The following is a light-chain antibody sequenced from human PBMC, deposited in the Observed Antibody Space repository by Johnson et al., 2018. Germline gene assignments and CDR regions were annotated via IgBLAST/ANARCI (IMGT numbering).Light chain of an antibody. V-gene: IGLV1-51*02. CDR3: GTWDSGLRAGNV. CDR2: EHN. CDR1: SSNIGNNY. Sequence: QSVLTQPPSVSAAPGQKVTISCSGSSSNIGNNYVSWYQQLPGTAPKLLIYEHNKRPSGIPDRFPGSKSGTSAPLGITGLQTGDEAEYYCGTWDSGLRAGNVLGTGTKDTVL. J-gene: IGLJ1*01.